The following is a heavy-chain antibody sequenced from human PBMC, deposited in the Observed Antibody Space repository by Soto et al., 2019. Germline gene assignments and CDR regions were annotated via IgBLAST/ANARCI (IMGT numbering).Heavy chain of an antibody. D-gene: IGHD3-10*02. Sequence: QVQLQESGPRLVKPSQTLSLTCTVSGGSISSGGYYWSWIRQHPGKGLEWIGYIYYSGSTYYNPSLKSRVTISLDTSKNQFSLKLSSVTAADTAMYYCARLSSGERLNFDYWGQGTLVTVSS. V-gene: IGHV4-31*03. CDR3: ARLSSGERLNFDY. CDR2: IYYSGST. J-gene: IGHJ4*02. CDR1: GGSISSGGYY.